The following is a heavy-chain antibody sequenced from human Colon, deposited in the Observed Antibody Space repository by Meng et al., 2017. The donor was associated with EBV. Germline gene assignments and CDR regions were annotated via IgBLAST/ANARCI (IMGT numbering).Heavy chain of an antibody. CDR1: GDSVATGRYY. Sequence: LQEAVPGLAQPSETLSLTCPVSGDSVATGRYYWSWIRQPPGKGLEWIAYIYYIGGTNYNPSLKSRLTISLDTSKNQFSLSLRSVTAADTAVYYCARVSGRSFDPWGQGTLVTVSS. V-gene: IGHV4-61*01. CDR3: ARVSGRSFDP. J-gene: IGHJ5*02. CDR2: IYYIGGT. D-gene: IGHD3-10*01.